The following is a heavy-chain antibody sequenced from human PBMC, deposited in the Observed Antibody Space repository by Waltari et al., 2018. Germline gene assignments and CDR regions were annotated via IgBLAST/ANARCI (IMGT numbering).Heavy chain of an antibody. D-gene: IGHD6-13*01. CDR1: GGSISSGGYY. CDR3: ARGSSWYGDFDY. J-gene: IGHJ4*02. Sequence: QVQLQESGPGLVKPSQTLSLTCTVSGGSISSGGYYWSWIRQHPGKGLEWIGYIYYSGSTYYNPYLKRRVTISVDTSKNQFSLKLSSVTAADTAVYYCARGSSWYGDFDYWGQGTLVTVSS. V-gene: IGHV4-31*03. CDR2: IYYSGST.